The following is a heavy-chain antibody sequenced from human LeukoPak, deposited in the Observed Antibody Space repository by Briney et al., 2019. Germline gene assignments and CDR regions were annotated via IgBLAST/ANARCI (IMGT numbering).Heavy chain of an antibody. CDR2: ISGSGGNT. V-gene: IGHV3-23*01. D-gene: IGHD3-3*01. J-gene: IGHJ5*02. CDR3: AKDRVAIFGVVTTHWFDP. CDR1: GFTFSNYA. Sequence: GGSLRLSCAASGFTFSNYAMSWVRQAPGKGLEWVSTISGSGGNTYYADSVKGRFTISRDNPKKTLYLQMNSLRAEDTAVYYCAKDRVAIFGVVTTHWFDPWGQGTLVTVSS.